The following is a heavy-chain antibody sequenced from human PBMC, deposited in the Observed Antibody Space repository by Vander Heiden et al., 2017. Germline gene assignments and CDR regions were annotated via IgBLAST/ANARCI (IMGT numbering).Heavy chain of an antibody. CDR1: GYTFTSYD. CDR2: MNPNSGNT. V-gene: IGHV1-8*01. D-gene: IGHD6-6*01. Sequence: QAHLVQSGAEVKKPGAPAKVSCKASGYTFTSYDISWVRQATGQGLEWMGWMNPNSGNTGYAQKFQGRVTMTRNTSISTAYMELSSLRSEDTAVYYCARIAARPHYYYYGMDVWGQGTTVTVSS. CDR3: ARIAARPHYYYYGMDV. J-gene: IGHJ6*02.